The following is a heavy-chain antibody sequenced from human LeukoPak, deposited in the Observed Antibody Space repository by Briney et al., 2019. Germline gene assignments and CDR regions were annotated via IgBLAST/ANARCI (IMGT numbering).Heavy chain of an antibody. CDR3: AKDNGYSPRYFDY. CDR1: GFTFSSYA. J-gene: IGHJ4*02. V-gene: IGHV3-9*01. Sequence: GGSLRLSCAASGFTFSSYAMHWVRHAPGKGLEWVSGISWNSGSIGYADSVKGRFTISRDNAKNSLYLQMNSLRAEDTALYYCAKDNGYSPRYFDYWGQGTLVTVSS. D-gene: IGHD5-18*01. CDR2: ISWNSGSI.